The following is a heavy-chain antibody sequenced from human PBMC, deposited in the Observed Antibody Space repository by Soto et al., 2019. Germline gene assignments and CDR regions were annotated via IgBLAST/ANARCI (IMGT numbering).Heavy chain of an antibody. CDR3: ANRLKDSSGWPLPRYFDY. D-gene: IGHD6-19*01. CDR1: GFTFSSYA. Sequence: PGVSLRLSCAASGFTFSSYAMSWVRQAPGKGLEWVSAISGSGGSTYYADSVKGRFTISRDNSKNTLYLQMNSLRAEDTAVYYCANRLKDSSGWPLPRYFDYWGQGTLVTVSS. J-gene: IGHJ4*02. V-gene: IGHV3-23*01. CDR2: ISGSGGST.